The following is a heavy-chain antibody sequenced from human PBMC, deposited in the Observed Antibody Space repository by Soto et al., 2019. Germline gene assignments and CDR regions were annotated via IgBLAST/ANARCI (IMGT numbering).Heavy chain of an antibody. CDR3: AMAMIVVVIPLPDAFDI. V-gene: IGHV1-8*01. CDR1: GYTFTSYD. J-gene: IGHJ3*02. Sequence: GASVKVSCKASGYTFTSYDINWVRQATGQGLEWMGWMNPNSGNTGYAQKFQGRVTMTRNTSISTAYMELSSLRSEDTAVYYCAMAMIVVVIPLPDAFDIWGQGTMVTVSS. D-gene: IGHD3-22*01. CDR2: MNPNSGNT.